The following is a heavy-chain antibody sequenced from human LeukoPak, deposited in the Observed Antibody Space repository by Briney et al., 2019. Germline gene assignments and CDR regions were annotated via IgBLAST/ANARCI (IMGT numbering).Heavy chain of an antibody. J-gene: IGHJ4*02. CDR1: GFTFSSHA. V-gene: IGHV3-23*01. CDR2: VTGSGDTT. D-gene: IGHD3-16*01. Sequence: GGSLRLSCAASGFTFSSHAMAWVRQSPGKGLEYVSSVTGSGDTTFYVDSVKGRFTISRDNSKNTLYLQMNSLRGDDTAVYFCARSLRDPFISYAFDYWGQGTLVTVSS. CDR3: ARSLRDPFISYAFDY.